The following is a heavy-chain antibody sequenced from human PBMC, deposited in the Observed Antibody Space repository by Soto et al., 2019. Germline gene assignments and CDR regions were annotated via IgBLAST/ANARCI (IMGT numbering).Heavy chain of an antibody. D-gene: IGHD3-3*01. Sequence: EVQLVESGGGLVQPGGSLRLSCAASGFTFSSYSMNWFRQAPGQGLEWVSYISSSSSTIYYADSVKGRFTISRDNAKNSLYLQMNSLRAEDRAVYYCASYDFWSGYADFDYWGQGTLVTVSS. CDR2: ISSSSSTI. CDR1: GFTFSSYS. V-gene: IGHV3-48*01. J-gene: IGHJ4*02. CDR3: ASYDFWSGYADFDY.